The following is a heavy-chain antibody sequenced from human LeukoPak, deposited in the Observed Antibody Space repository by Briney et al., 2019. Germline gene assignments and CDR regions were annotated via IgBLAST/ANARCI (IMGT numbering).Heavy chain of an antibody. Sequence: GGSLRLSCAASGFTVSSNYMSWVRQAPGKGLEWVSVIYSGSTTYYADSVKGRFTISRDNSKNTLYLQMNSLRSDDTAVYYCARPPYGSAFDYYFDYWGQGTLVTVSS. V-gene: IGHV3-53*05. CDR2: IYSGSTT. D-gene: IGHD3-10*01. CDR1: GFTVSSNY. CDR3: ARPPYGSAFDYYFDY. J-gene: IGHJ4*02.